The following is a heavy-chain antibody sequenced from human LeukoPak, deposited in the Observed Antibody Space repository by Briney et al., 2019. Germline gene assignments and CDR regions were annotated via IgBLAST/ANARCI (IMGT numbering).Heavy chain of an antibody. V-gene: IGHV3-23*01. CDR1: GFTFSSYA. CDR3: ARGNSGHCTGATCYALDY. Sequence: PGGSLRLSCAASGFTFSSYAMSFLRRAPGKGLEWVSAISDDFGTYHADSVKGRFTISRDNSRSTPYLQMTSLRAEDTAVYYCARGNSGHCTGATCYALDYWGQGTLVTVSS. J-gene: IGHJ4*02. D-gene: IGHD2-2*01. CDR2: ISDDFGT.